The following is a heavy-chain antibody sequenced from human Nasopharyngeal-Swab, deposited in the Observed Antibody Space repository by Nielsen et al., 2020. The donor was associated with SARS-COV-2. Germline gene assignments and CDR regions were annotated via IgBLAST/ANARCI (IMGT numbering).Heavy chain of an antibody. V-gene: IGHV4-59*01. Sequence: IRQPPGKGLEWIGYIYYSGSTNYNPSLKSRITISVDTSKNQFSLKLSSVTAADTAVYYCARSGPHYGMDVWGQGTTVTVSS. CDR3: ARSGPHYGMDV. CDR2: IYYSGST. J-gene: IGHJ6*02.